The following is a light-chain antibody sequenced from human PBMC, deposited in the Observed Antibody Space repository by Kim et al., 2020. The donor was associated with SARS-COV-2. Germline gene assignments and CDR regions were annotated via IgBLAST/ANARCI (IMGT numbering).Light chain of an antibody. V-gene: IGKV3-20*01. CDR2: TAS. Sequence: EIVLTQSPGTLSLSPGERATLSCRASQSVRSNYLAWYQQKPGQAPRLLIYTASNRATGIPDRFSGSGSGTDFTLSITRLEPEDFAVYYCQQYGRSPRTFGQGTKVEIK. J-gene: IGKJ1*01. CDR3: QQYGRSPRT. CDR1: QSVRSNY.